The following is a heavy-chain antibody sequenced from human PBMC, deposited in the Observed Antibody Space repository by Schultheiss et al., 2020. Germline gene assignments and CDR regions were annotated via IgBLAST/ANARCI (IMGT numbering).Heavy chain of an antibody. Sequence: GGSLRLSCAASGFTVSSNYMSWVRQAPGKGLEWVSVIYSGGSTYYADSVKGRFTLSRDNSKNKVYLQMTSLRVEDTAVYYCAKPRGSGWWGRYYFDYWGQGTLVTVSS. J-gene: IGHJ4*02. CDR2: IYSGGST. D-gene: IGHD6-19*01. CDR3: AKPRGSGWWGRYYFDY. V-gene: IGHV3-53*01. CDR1: GFTVSSNY.